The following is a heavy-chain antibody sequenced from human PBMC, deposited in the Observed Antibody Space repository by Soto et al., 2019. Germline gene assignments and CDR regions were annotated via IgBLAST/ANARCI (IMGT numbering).Heavy chain of an antibody. CDR3: ATDSSGRGLAAFDI. D-gene: IGHD6-19*01. CDR2: FDPEDGET. CDR1: GYTLTELS. Sequence: ASVKVSCKVSGYTLTELSMHWVRQAHGKGLEWMGGFDPEDGETIYAQKFQGRVTMTEDTSTDTAYMELSSLRSEDTAVYYCATDSSGRGLAAFDIWGQGTMVTVSS. V-gene: IGHV1-24*01. J-gene: IGHJ3*02.